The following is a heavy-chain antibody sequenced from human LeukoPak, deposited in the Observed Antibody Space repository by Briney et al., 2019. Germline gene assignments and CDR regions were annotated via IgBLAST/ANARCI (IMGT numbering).Heavy chain of an antibody. CDR2: INHSGST. V-gene: IGHV4-34*01. CDR1: GGSFSGNY. Sequence: MPSETLSLTCAVYGGSFSGNYWSWIRQPPGKGLEWIGEINHSGSTNNNPSLRSRVSISVDTSKNQFSLRLSSVTAADTAVYSCAGFTFFRGVITFDYWGQGTLVTVSS. J-gene: IGHJ4*02. CDR3: AGFTFFRGVITFDY. D-gene: IGHD3-10*01.